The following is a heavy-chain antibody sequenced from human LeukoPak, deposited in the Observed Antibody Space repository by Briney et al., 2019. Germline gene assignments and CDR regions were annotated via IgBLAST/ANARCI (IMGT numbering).Heavy chain of an antibody. CDR1: GYTFTSYY. CDR2: INPSGGST. J-gene: IGHJ3*02. Sequence: GASVKVSCKASGYTFTSYYMHWVRQAPGQGLEWMGIINPSGGSTSYAQKFQGRVTMTRDMSTSTVYMELSSLRAEDTAVYYCARDSYSDWNHWSAFDIWGQGTMVTVSS. V-gene: IGHV1-46*01. D-gene: IGHD1-1*01. CDR3: ARDSYSDWNHWSAFDI.